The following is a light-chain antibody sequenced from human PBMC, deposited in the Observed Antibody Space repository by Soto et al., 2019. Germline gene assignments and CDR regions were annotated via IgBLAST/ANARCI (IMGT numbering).Light chain of an antibody. CDR3: LQDINYPWT. Sequence: DIQMTQSPSSLSASVGDRVTITCRASQAIHSYLNWYQQKPGKAPNLLIFAASTLQSGVPSRFSGGGSGTDFTLTISSLQPEDVATYYCLQDINYPWTFGQGTKVDIK. V-gene: IGKV1-27*01. CDR1: QAIHSY. J-gene: IGKJ1*01. CDR2: AAS.